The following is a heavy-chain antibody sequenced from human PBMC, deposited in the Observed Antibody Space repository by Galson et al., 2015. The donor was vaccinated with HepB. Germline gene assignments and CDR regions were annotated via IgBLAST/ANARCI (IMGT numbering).Heavy chain of an antibody. D-gene: IGHD4-17*01. CDR2: ISARSTYI. Sequence: SLRLSCAASGFSFSRFPIHWVRQAPGKGLEWVSFISARSTYIYYAQSVKGRFTISRDNATSSVFLEMNNLRVDDTAVYYCARGLTGDYVFDYWGQGTVVTVSS. V-gene: IGHV3-21*06. CDR3: ARGLTGDYVFDY. CDR1: GFSFSRFP. J-gene: IGHJ4*02.